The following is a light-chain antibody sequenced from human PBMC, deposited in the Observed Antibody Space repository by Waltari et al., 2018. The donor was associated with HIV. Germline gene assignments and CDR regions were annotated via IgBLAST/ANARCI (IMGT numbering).Light chain of an antibody. J-gene: IGKJ3*01. CDR1: QSVSSSY. V-gene: IGKV3-20*01. Sequence: EIVLTQSPGTLSLSPGERATLSCRASQSVSSSYLAWYQQKPGQAPRLLIYAASSRATGIPDRFSGSWSGTDFTLTISRLEPEDFAVYYCQQYGSSLLFTFGPGTKVDIK. CDR3: QQYGSSLLFT. CDR2: AAS.